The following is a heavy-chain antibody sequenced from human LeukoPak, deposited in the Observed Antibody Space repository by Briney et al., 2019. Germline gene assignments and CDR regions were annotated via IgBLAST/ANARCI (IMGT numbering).Heavy chain of an antibody. CDR2: ISGSGGST. CDR1: GFTFTSYA. D-gene: IGHD5-24*01. J-gene: IGHJ5*02. V-gene: IGHV3-23*01. CDR3: AKDPVMATINHGGGHWFDP. Sequence: GGSLRHSCAASGFTFTSYAMSWVRQAPGKGLEWVSAISGSGGSTYYADSVKGRFTISRDNSKNTLYLQMNSLRAEDTAVYYCAKDPVMATINHGGGHWFDPWGQGTLVTVSS.